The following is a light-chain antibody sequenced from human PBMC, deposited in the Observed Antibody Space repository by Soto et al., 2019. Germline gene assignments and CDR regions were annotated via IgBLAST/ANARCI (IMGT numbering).Light chain of an antibody. CDR1: QSVSSNH. CDR3: QQYGSATYT. Sequence: EIVLTQSPGSLSLSPRERATLSCRASQSVSSNHLAWYQQKPGQAPRLLIYGASRRATGIPDRFSGSGSGTEFTLTISSLEPEDFAVYYCQQYGSATYTFGQGTKVESK. J-gene: IGKJ2*01. V-gene: IGKV3-20*01. CDR2: GAS.